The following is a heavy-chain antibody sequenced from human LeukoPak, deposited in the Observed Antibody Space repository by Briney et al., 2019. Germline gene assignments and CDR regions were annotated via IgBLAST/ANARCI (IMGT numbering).Heavy chain of an antibody. V-gene: IGHV3-23*01. Sequence: GGSLRLSCTASGFTFSSHAMTWVRQAPGKGLEWGSSITGSGGSTFYAASVKGRFTISRDNSKNPLYLQMNNLRAEDTAVYYCAKLGISDGIDYWGQGTLVTVSS. CDR1: GFTFSSHA. CDR3: AKLGISDGIDY. CDR2: ITGSGGST. J-gene: IGHJ4*02. D-gene: IGHD3-16*01.